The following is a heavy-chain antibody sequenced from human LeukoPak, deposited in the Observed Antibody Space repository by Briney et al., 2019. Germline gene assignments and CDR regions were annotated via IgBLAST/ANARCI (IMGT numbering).Heavy chain of an antibody. CDR3: AREGPYGSESYYTYWFDP. J-gene: IGHJ5*02. CDR1: GGSFSGYQ. V-gene: IGHV4-34*01. D-gene: IGHD3-10*01. Sequence: SETLSLTCAVYGGSFSGYQWTWIRQPPGKGLEWIGEINHSGSTNYSPSLKSRVTVSIDTSKNHFSLKLSSVTAADTAVYYCAREGPYGSESYYTYWFDPWGQGTLVTVSS. CDR2: INHSGST.